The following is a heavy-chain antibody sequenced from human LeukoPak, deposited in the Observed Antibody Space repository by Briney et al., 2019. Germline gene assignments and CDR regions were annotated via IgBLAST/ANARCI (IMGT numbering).Heavy chain of an antibody. Sequence: SETLSLTCTVSGGSISSGDYYWSWIRQPPGKGLEWIGYTYYSGSTYYNPSLKSRVTISVDTSKNQFSLKLSSVTAADTAVRYCARGDYYDRFWFDPWGQGTLVTVSS. D-gene: IGHD3-22*01. V-gene: IGHV4-30-4*01. CDR1: GGSISSGDYY. CDR3: ARGDYYDRFWFDP. J-gene: IGHJ5*02. CDR2: TYYSGST.